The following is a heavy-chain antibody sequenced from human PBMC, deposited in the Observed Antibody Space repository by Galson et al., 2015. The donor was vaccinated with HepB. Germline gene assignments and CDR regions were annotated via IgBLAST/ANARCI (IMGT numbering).Heavy chain of an antibody. D-gene: IGHD3-22*01. V-gene: IGHV1-69*13. J-gene: IGHJ6*02. CDR2: IIPIFGTA. Sequence: SVKVSCKASGGTFSSYAISWVRQAPGQGLEWMGGIIPIFGTANYAQKFQGRVTITADESTSTAYMELSSLRSEDTAVYYCARNIYDSSGCDVWGQGTTVTVSS. CDR1: GGTFSSYA. CDR3: ARNIYDSSGCDV.